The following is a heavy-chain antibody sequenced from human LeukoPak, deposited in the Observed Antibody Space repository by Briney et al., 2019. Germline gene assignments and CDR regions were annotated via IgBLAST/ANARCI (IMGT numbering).Heavy chain of an antibody. J-gene: IGHJ4*02. CDR1: GGSISSSSYY. V-gene: IGHV4-39*01. CDR2: IYYYSDST. D-gene: IGHD3-3*01. Sequence: PSETLSLTCTVSGGSISSSSYYWGWIRQPPGKGLERIGSIYYYSDSTYYNPSLKSRVTISVDTSKNQFSLKLSSVTAADTAVYYCVRLWYYDFWSGYPGLYYFDYWGQGTLVTVSS. CDR3: VRLWYYDFWSGYPGLYYFDY.